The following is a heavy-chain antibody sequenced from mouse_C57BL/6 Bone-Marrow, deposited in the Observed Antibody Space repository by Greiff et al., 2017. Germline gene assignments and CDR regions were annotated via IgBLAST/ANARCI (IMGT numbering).Heavy chain of an antibody. CDR2: ISYDGSN. Sequence: DVKLQESGPGLVKPSQSLSLTCSVTGYSITSGYYWNWIRQFPGNKLEWMGYISYDGSNNYNPSLKNRISITRDTSKNQFFLKLNSVTTEDTATYYCARGGWLFAYWGQGTLVTVSA. J-gene: IGHJ3*01. D-gene: IGHD2-3*01. V-gene: IGHV3-6*01. CDR3: ARGGWLFAY. CDR1: GYSITSGYY.